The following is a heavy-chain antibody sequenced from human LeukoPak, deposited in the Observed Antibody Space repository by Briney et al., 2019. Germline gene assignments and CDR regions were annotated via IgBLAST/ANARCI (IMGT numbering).Heavy chain of an antibody. J-gene: IGHJ5*02. CDR2: IYYSGST. CDR3: ARDPLVRGVIWKPYNWFDP. CDR1: GGSISSSSYY. D-gene: IGHD3-10*01. V-gene: IGHV4-39*07. Sequence: SETLSLTCTVSGGSISSSSYYWGWIRQPPGTGLEWIGSIYYSGSTYYNPSLKSRVTISVDTSKNQFSLKLSSVTAADTAVYYCARDPLVRGVIWKPYNWFDPWGQGTLVTVSS.